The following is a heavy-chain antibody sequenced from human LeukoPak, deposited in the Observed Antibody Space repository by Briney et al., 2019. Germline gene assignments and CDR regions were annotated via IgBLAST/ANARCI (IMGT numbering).Heavy chain of an antibody. V-gene: IGHV3-7*01. CDR2: IKQDGSEK. CDR3: ARERVWDAFDI. D-gene: IGHD3-16*01. CDR1: GFTFSSYS. J-gene: IGHJ3*02. Sequence: PGGSLRLSCAASGFTFSSYSMNWVRQAPGKGLEWVANIKQDGSEKYYVDSVKGRFTISRDNAKNSLYLQMNSLRGEDTAVYYCARERVWDAFDIWGQGTMVTVSS.